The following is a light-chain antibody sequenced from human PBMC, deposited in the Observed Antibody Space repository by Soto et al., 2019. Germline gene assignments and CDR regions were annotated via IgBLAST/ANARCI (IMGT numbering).Light chain of an antibody. CDR2: GAS. Sequence: EIVMTQSPATLSVSPGERSTLSCRASQSVGRTLAWYQQKPGQSPRLLVYGASTRANGTPARFSGSRSGAEFTLTINSLQSEDFAVYYCQPYNNWPLTFGGGTKVDIK. CDR3: QPYNNWPLT. CDR1: QSVGRT. J-gene: IGKJ4*01. V-gene: IGKV3-15*01.